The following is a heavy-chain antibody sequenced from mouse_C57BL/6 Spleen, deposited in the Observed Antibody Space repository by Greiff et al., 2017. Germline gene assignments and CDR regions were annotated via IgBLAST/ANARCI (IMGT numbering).Heavy chain of an antibody. V-gene: IGHV5-17*01. CDR3: ARPITTVVATDFDV. J-gene: IGHJ1*03. Sequence: EVKLMESGGGLVKPGGSLKLSCAASGFTFSDYGMHWVRQAPEKGLEWVAYISSGSSTIYYADTVKGRFTISRDNATNTLFLQMTSLRSEDTAMYYWARPITTVVATDFDVWGTGTTVTVSS. CDR2: ISSGSSTI. D-gene: IGHD1-1*01. CDR1: GFTFSDYG.